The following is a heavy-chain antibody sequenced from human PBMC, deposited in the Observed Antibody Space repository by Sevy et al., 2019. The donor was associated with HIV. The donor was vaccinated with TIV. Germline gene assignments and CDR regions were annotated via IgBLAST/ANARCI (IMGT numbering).Heavy chain of an antibody. CDR1: GFNFSPYA. J-gene: IGHJ4*02. V-gene: IGHV3-30*03. CDR2: ISKDGRND. D-gene: IGHD6-13*01. Sequence: GGSLRLSCAASGFNFSPYAMHWVRQAPGKGLEWVAVISKDGRNDNYADSVKGRFTVSRDNAKNSVYLQMNSLRAEDAALYYCVRAIGAAGSYWGLGTLVTVSS. CDR3: VRAIGAAGSY.